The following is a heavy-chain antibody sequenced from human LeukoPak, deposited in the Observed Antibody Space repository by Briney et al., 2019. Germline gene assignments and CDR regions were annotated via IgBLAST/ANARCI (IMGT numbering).Heavy chain of an antibody. CDR3: ARENPSGYYNRPIDY. J-gene: IGHJ4*02. V-gene: IGHV4-61*08. Sequence: SETLSLTCTVSGGSINSGGFYWSWIRQPPGKGLEWIGDIYYSGSIKYNPSLKSRVTMSVDTSKNQFSLKLSSVTAADTAIYYCARENPSGYYNRPIDYWGQGTLVTVSS. D-gene: IGHD3-22*01. CDR1: GGSINSGGFY. CDR2: IYYSGSI.